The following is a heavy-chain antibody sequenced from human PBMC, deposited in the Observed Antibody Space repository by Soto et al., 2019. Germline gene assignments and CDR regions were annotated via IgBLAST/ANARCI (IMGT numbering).Heavy chain of an antibody. CDR2: ISWDGDK. CDR1: GFSLSSSGVG. V-gene: IGHV2-5*05. CDR3: AHRPSDYIWGSYPT. Sequence: SGPTLVNPTQTLTLTCTFSGFSLSSSGVGVAWIRQPPGKALEWLALISWDGDKYYGPSLKNRLSISKDTSENHVVLTLTNVDPVDTGTYFCAHRPSDYIWGSYPTWGQGTLVTVSS. D-gene: IGHD3-16*01. J-gene: IGHJ5*02.